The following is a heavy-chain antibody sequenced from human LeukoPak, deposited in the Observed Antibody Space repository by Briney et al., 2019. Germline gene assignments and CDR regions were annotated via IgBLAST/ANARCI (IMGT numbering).Heavy chain of an antibody. D-gene: IGHD6-19*01. CDR2: MYGNGET. V-gene: IGHV3-66*01. J-gene: IGHJ4*02. Sequence: GGSLRLSCAVSGLTVGVDCVSWVRQAPGKGLEWVSVMYGNGETVYGDSVKGSFTISRDNSRNTVYLEMNRLRVEDTAVYHCVSVYNNGWYVDYWGQGTLVTVSS. CDR1: GLTVGVDC. CDR3: VSVYNNGWYVDY.